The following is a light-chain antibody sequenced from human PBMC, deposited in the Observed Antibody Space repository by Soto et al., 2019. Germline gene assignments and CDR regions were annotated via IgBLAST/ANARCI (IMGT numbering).Light chain of an antibody. CDR3: QQASTFPLT. CDR1: QAIGSW. CDR2: AAS. J-gene: IGKJ5*01. V-gene: IGKV1-12*01. Sequence: DIQMTQSPSSVSASVGDRVTITCRASQAIGSWLTWYQQKPGKPHKLLIYAASTLQNGVPSTFSGSRSGTDFTLTISNLQRDDFATYSCQQASTFPLTFGQGTRLEIK.